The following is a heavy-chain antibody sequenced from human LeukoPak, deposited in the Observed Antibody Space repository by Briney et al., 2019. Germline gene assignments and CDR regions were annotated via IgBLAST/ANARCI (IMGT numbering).Heavy chain of an antibody. CDR1: GGSISSYY. J-gene: IGHJ3*02. D-gene: IGHD3-22*01. CDR2: IYYSGST. V-gene: IGHV4-59*01. CDR3: ASLIYYYDSSGYYYGNAFGI. Sequence: SQTLSLTCAVSGGSISSYYWSWIRQPPGKGLEWIGYIYYSGSTNYNPSLKSRVTISVDTSKSQFSLKLSSVTAADTAVYYRASLIYYYDSSGYYYGNAFGIWGQGTMVTVSS.